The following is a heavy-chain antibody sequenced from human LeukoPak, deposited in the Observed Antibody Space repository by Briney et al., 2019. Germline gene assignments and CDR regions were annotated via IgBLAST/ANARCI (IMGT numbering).Heavy chain of an antibody. CDR3: ATYTQHFGAPGGTDY. CDR1: GLTFSNYW. V-gene: IGHV3-7*01. Sequence: PGGSLRLSCTVSGLTFSNYWMRWVRQAPGKGLEWVASIDKNGREKRYVDSVEGRFTISRDNAANSVYLQMTSLGAEDTAVYYCATYTQHFGAPGGTDYWGQGTLVTVSS. J-gene: IGHJ4*02. D-gene: IGHD2-15*01. CDR2: IDKNGREK.